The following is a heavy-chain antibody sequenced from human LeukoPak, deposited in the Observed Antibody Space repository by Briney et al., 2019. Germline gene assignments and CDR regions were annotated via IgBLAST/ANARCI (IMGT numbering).Heavy chain of an antibody. V-gene: IGHV4-31*03. CDR3: ARDSGGLNEKYFDY. D-gene: IGHD1-1*01. CDR1: GGSISSGGYY. CDR2: IYYSGST. Sequence: PSEALSLTCTVSGGSISSGGYYWSWIRQHPGKGLEWIGYIYYSGSTYYNPSLKSRVTISVDTSKNQFSLKLSSVTAADTAVYYCARDSGGLNEKYFDYWGQGTLVTVSS. J-gene: IGHJ4*02.